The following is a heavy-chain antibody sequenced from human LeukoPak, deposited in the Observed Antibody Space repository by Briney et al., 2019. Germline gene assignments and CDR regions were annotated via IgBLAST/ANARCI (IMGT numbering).Heavy chain of an antibody. V-gene: IGHV4-4*07. CDR2: THVTENT. Sequence: SETLSLTCNVSAALIPDSYCTWIRQPAGRGLEWIGRTHVTENTKYNPSLRGRVTMSVDTSKKQVSLKLSSVTATDTAIYYCARGVLVTMNTLDCWGQGSLVTVSS. D-gene: IGHD2-8*02. J-gene: IGHJ4*02. CDR3: ARGVLVTMNTLDC. CDR1: AALIPDSY.